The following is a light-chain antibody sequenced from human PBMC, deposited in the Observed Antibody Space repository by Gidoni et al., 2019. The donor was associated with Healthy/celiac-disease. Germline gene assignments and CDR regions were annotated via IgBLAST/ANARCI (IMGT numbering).Light chain of an antibody. CDR3: QQDGSRT. CDR2: GAS. V-gene: IGKV3-20*01. Sequence: ELVLTQSPGTLSLSPGERAILSCRASQSVSSSYLAWYQQTPGQAPRLLIYGASSRATGIPDRFSGSGSGTDFTLTISRLEPEDFAVYYCQQDGSRTFGQGTKVEIK. CDR1: QSVSSSY. J-gene: IGKJ1*01.